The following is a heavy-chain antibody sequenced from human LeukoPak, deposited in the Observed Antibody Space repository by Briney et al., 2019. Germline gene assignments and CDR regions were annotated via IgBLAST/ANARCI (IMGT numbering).Heavy chain of an antibody. J-gene: IGHJ4*02. D-gene: IGHD3-22*01. Sequence: PGSSLRLSCAASGFTFSTYGMHWVRQAPGKGLEWVAVISYDGSNKYYADSVKGRFTISRDNSKNTLYLQMNSLRAEDTAVYYCAKGHYDSSGYWLDYWGQGTLVTVSS. CDR3: AKGHYDSSGYWLDY. V-gene: IGHV3-30*18. CDR1: GFTFSTYG. CDR2: ISYDGSNK.